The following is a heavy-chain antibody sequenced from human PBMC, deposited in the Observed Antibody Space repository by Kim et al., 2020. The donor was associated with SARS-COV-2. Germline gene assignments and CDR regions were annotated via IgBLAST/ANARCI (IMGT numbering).Heavy chain of an antibody. D-gene: IGHD3-10*01. CDR2: INHSGST. V-gene: IGHV4-34*01. CDR3: ARGGILLWIGELNAFDI. Sequence: SETLSLTCAVYGGSFSGYYWSWIRQPPGKGLEWIGEINHSGSTNYNPSLKSRVTISVDTSKNQFSLKLSSVTAADTAVYYCARGGILLWIGELNAFDIWGQGTMVTVSS. CDR1: GGSFSGYY. J-gene: IGHJ3*02.